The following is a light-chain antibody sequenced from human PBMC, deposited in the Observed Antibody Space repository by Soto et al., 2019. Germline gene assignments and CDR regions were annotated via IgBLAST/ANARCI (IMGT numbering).Light chain of an antibody. V-gene: IGKV3-11*01. CDR3: QQRGSWPYT. CDR1: QSVSTY. Sequence: ETVLTQSPATLSLSPGERGTLSCRASQSVSTYLAWYQQKPGQAPRLLIYDASNRATGIPARFSGSGSGTDFTLSISSLEPEDFAVYYCQQRGSWPYTFGHGTKLEIK. CDR2: DAS. J-gene: IGKJ2*01.